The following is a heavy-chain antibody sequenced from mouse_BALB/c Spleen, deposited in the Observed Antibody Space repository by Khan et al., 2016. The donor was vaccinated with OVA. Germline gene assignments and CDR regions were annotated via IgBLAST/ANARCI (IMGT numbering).Heavy chain of an antibody. CDR2: IWSDGRT. CDR3: ARHGDYGNYGPYFDV. Sequence: QVQLKESGPGLVAPSQSLSITCTISGFSLTSYGVHWVRQPPGKGLEWLVVIWSDGRTTYNSALKSRLSISKDNSKSQVFLKRNSLQTEDTAMYYCARHGDYGNYGPYFDVWGAGTTVTVSS. J-gene: IGHJ1*01. CDR1: GFSLTSYG. V-gene: IGHV2-6-1*01. D-gene: IGHD2-1*01.